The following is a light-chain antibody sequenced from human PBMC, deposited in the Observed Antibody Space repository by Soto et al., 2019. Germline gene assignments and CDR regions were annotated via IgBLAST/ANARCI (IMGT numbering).Light chain of an antibody. V-gene: IGKV1-5*03. CDR2: EAS. J-gene: IGKJ5*01. Sequence: DIQMTQSPSTLAASVGDRVTITCRASQNINTWLAWYQQKPGKAPEPLIYEASSLESGDPSRFSGSGSATEFTLTISSLQPDDFAVYYCQQYHSYPITIGQGTRLEIK. CDR1: QNINTW. CDR3: QQYHSYPIT.